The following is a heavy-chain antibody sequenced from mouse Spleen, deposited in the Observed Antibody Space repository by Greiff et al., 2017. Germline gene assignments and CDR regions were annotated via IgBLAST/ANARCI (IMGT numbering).Heavy chain of an antibody. CDR1: GYTFTSYG. J-gene: IGHJ1*01. CDR2: IYPRSGNT. V-gene: IGHV1-81*01. CDR3: ARNLHYYGSSYWYFDV. D-gene: IGHD1-1*01. Sequence: QVQLQQSGAELARPGASVKLSCKASGYTFTSYGISWVKQRTGQGLEWIGEIYPRSGNTYYNEKFKGKATLTADKSSSTAYMELRSLTSEDSAVYFCARNLHYYGSSYWYFDVWGAGTTVTVSS.